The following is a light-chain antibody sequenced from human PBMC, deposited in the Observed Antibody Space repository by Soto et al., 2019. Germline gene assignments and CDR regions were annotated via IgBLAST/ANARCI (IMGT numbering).Light chain of an antibody. V-gene: IGKV3-15*01. CDR1: QSVSNN. J-gene: IGKJ2*01. CDR3: QQYNDWPPYT. Sequence: EIVMKQSPATLSVSPGERATLSCRASQSVSNNLAWYLQKPGQTPRLLIYGASTRATGIPARFSGSGSGTEFTLTISSLQSEDFAVYYCQQYNDWPPYTFGQGTKLEIK. CDR2: GAS.